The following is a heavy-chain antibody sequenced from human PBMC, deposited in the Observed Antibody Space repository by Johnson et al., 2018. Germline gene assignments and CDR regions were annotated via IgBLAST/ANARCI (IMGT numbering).Heavy chain of an antibody. CDR2: IKYDGSEK. J-gene: IGHJ4*02. CDR3: ARDWDY. V-gene: IGHV3-7*04. CDR1: GFTFSSYW. Sequence: VQLVQSGGGLVQPGGSLRLSCAASGFTFSSYWMTWVRQASGNWLEWVAIIKYDGSEKYYVDSVKGRFTISRDNANKLLYLQMNSLRAEDTAVYYCARDWDYWGQGTLVTVSS.